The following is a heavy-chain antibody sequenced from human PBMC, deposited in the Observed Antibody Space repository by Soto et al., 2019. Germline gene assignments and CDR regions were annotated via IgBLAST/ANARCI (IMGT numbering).Heavy chain of an antibody. CDR1: GGSIGNSY. J-gene: IGHJ4*02. CDR3: ARHSSSWPIFDY. CDR2: IYYSGSS. D-gene: IGHD6-13*01. Sequence: QVQLQESGPGLVKPSETLSLTCTVSGGSIGNSYWSWIRQSPGKGLEWIGYIYYSGSSNYNPSLKSRVSISVDTSKNQFSLKLISVTAADTAVYYCARHSSSWPIFDYWGQGTLVIVSS. V-gene: IGHV4-59*08.